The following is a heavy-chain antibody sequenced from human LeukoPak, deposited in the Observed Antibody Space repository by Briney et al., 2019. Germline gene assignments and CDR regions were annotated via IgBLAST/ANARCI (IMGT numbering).Heavy chain of an antibody. CDR1: GFTFSSYA. D-gene: IGHD6-19*01. V-gene: IGHV3-23*01. CDR3: AKGGHSSGWYEGLDY. J-gene: IGHJ4*02. Sequence: GGSLRLSCAASGFTFSSYAMSWVRQAPGKGLEWVSAISGSGGSTYYADSVKGRFTISRDNSKNTLYLQMNSLRAEDTAVYYCAKGGHSSGWYEGLDYWGQGTLVTVSS. CDR2: ISGSGGST.